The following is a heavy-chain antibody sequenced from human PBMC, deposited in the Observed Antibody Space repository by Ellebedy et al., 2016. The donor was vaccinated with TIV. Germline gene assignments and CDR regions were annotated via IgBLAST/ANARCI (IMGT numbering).Heavy chain of an antibody. CDR2: ISPILNIV. CDR3: ARWDGTSASFQGPFDF. D-gene: IGHD1-26*01. CDR1: GGTFRHYA. V-gene: IGHV1-69*04. Sequence: AASVKVSCKASGGTFRHYAINWVRQAPGQGLEWMGRISPILNIVEYAQKFQGRVTFTADRFAGTAYMEVSRLRYEDTAVYYCARWDGTSASFQGPFDFWGQGTLVAVSS. J-gene: IGHJ4*02.